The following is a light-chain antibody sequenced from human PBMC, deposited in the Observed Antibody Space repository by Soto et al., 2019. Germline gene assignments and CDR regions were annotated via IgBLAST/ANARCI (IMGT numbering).Light chain of an antibody. Sequence: EIAMTQSPDTLSVSPGDRATLSCRASQGVRSDLAWYQQKAGQSPRLLIYGASTRATETPARFSGSGSETEFTLTISSPQSEDFAVYYCQHYSNWPPETFGQGTKVDIK. V-gene: IGKV3-15*01. CDR3: QHYSNWPPET. CDR1: QGVRSD. CDR2: GAS. J-gene: IGKJ1*01.